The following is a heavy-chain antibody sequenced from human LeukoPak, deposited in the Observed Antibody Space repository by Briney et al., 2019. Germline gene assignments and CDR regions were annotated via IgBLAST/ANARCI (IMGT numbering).Heavy chain of an antibody. CDR1: GFTFTSSA. CDR2: IVVGSGNT. D-gene: IGHD5-18*01. CDR3: ARDQGLTAPPPYGLDV. Sequence: ASVKVSCKASGFTFTSSAVQWVRQARGQRLEWIGWIVVGSGNTNYAQKFQGSVTITADTSTSTVYMELSSLRSEETAVYYCARDQGLTAPPPYGLDVWGQGTTVIVSS. V-gene: IGHV1-58*01. J-gene: IGHJ6*02.